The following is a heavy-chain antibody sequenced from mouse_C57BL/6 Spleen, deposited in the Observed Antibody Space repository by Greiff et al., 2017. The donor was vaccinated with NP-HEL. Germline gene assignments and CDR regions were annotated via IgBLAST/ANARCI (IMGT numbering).Heavy chain of an antibody. D-gene: IGHD1-1*01. CDR1: GYAFSSSW. CDR3: ARRTTVEAMDY. J-gene: IGHJ4*01. CDR2: IYPGDGDT. V-gene: IGHV1-82*01. Sequence: QVQLKQSGPELVKPGASVKISCKASGYAFSSSWMNWVKQRPGKGLEWIGRIYPGDGDTNYNGKFKGKATLTADKSSSTAYMQLSSLTSEDSAVYFCARRTTVEAMDYWGQGTSVTVSS.